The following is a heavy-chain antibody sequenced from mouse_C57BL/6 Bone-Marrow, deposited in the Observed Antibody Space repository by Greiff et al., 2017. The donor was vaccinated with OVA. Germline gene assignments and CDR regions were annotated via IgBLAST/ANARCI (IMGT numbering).Heavy chain of an antibody. J-gene: IGHJ4*01. V-gene: IGHV1-77*01. CDR2: IGPGSGST. CDR3: SKTLLWLRAMDY. Sequence: QVQLQQSGAELVKPGASVKISCKASGYTFTDYYINWVKQRPGKGLEWLGKIGPGSGSTYYNEKFKGKATLTADKSSSTAYMQLSSLTSEDSAVYFCSKTLLWLRAMDYWGQGTSVTVSS. CDR1: GYTFTDYY. D-gene: IGHD2-2*01.